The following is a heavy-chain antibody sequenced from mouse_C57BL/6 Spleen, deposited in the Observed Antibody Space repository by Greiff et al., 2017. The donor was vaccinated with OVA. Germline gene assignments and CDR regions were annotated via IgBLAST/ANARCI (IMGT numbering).Heavy chain of an antibody. J-gene: IGHJ1*03. Sequence: QVQLKQPGAELVRPGSSVKLSCKASGYTFTSYWMHWVKQRPIQGLEWIGNIDPSDSETHYNQKFKDKATLTVDKSSSTAYMQLSSLTSEDSAVYYCARGGYWDWYFDVWGTGTTVTVSS. CDR3: ARGGYWDWYFDV. V-gene: IGHV1-52*01. CDR1: GYTFTSYW. D-gene: IGHD4-1*01. CDR2: IDPSDSET.